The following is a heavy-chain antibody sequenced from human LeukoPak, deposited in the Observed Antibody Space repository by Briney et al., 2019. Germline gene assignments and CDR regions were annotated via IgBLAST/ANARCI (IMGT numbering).Heavy chain of an antibody. D-gene: IGHD1-20*01. CDR3: ARGITGRHFDY. CDR2: IIPILGIA. CDR1: GGTFSSYA. J-gene: IGHJ4*02. V-gene: IGHV1-69*04. Sequence: SVKVSCKASGGTFSSYAISWVRQAPGQGLEWMGRIIPILGIANYAQKSQGRVTITADKSTSTAYMELSSLRSEDTAVYYCARGITGRHFDYWGQGTLVTVSS.